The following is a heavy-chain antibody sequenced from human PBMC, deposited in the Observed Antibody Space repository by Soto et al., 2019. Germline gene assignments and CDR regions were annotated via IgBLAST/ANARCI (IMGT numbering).Heavy chain of an antibody. J-gene: IGHJ4*02. D-gene: IGHD1-26*01. CDR3: ARDGIVGATPFDY. CDR2: ISYDGSNK. Sequence: QVQLVESGGGVVQPGRSLRLSCAASGFTFSSYAMHWVRQAPGKGLEWVAVISYDGSNKYYADSVKGRFTISRDNSKNTLYLQMNSLGAEDTAVYYCARDGIVGATPFDYWGQGTLVTVSS. CDR1: GFTFSSYA. V-gene: IGHV3-30-3*01.